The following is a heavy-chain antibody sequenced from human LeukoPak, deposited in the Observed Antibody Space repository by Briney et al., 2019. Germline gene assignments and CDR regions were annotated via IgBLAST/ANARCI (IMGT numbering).Heavy chain of an antibody. Sequence: SETLSLTCAVSGYSISSDYYWSWIRQPAGKGLEWIGRIYTSGSTNYNPSLKSRVTISVDKSKNQFSLKLSSVTAADTAVYYCARESVWQGIAARGYYYYYMDVWGKGTTVTVSS. CDR2: IYTSGST. CDR1: GYSISSDYY. CDR3: ARESVWQGIAARGYYYYYMDV. J-gene: IGHJ6*03. V-gene: IGHV4-4*07. D-gene: IGHD6-6*01.